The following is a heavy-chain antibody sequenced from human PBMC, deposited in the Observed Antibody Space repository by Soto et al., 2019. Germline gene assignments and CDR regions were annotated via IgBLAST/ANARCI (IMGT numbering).Heavy chain of an antibody. CDR1: GGSVTNSSYY. Sequence: SETLSLTCTVSGGSVTNSSYYWGWIRQSPGKGLEWIGSVYYRGRSYSKSSVKSRVTISVDTSKNRFSLSLNSVTASDTAVYFCVSQRTTVPTQAYFDYWGPGAPVTVSS. D-gene: IGHD4-17*01. CDR2: VYYRGRS. V-gene: IGHV4-39*01. CDR3: VSQRTTVPTQAYFDY. J-gene: IGHJ4*02.